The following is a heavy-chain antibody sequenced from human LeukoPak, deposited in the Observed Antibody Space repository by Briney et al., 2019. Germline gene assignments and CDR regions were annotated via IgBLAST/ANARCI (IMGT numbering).Heavy chain of an antibody. CDR2: IYYSGRT. D-gene: IGHD2-8*02. Sequence: PSETLSLTCTVSGGSISSYYWSWIRQPPGKGLEWIGYIYYSGRTKYNPSLKSRVTISVDTSKNQFSLKLSSVTAADTAVYYCARHTDDLVYFQHWGQATLVTVSS. V-gene: IGHV4-59*08. CDR3: ARHTDDLVYFQH. J-gene: IGHJ1*01. CDR1: GGSISSYY.